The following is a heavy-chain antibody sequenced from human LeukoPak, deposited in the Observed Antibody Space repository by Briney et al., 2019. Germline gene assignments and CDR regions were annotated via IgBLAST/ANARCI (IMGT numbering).Heavy chain of an antibody. D-gene: IGHD3-10*01. CDR2: IYPGDSDT. Sequence: GESLKISCKGSGYSFTSYWIGWVRQMPGKGLEWMGIIYPGDSDTRYSPSFQGQVTISADKSISTAYLQWSSLKASDTAMYYCASAYYGSGGYYNDDAFDIWGQGTMVTVSS. CDR1: GYSFTSYW. J-gene: IGHJ3*02. CDR3: ASAYYGSGGYYNDDAFDI. V-gene: IGHV5-51*01.